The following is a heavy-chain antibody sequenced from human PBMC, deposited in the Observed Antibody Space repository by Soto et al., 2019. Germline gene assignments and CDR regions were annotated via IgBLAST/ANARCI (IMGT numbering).Heavy chain of an antibody. D-gene: IGHD6-13*01. J-gene: IGHJ4*02. CDR3: AKEAGTIYFDY. V-gene: IGHV3-43*01. CDR1: GFTFHGYT. CDR2: INWDGTNK. Sequence: DVQLVESGGVVVQPGGSLRLSCAASGFTFHGYTMHWVRQAPGKGLEWVSLINWDGTNKYYADSVKGRFTISRDNGKHSLYLQMNSLRTEDTALYYCAKEAGTIYFDYWGQGALVTVSS.